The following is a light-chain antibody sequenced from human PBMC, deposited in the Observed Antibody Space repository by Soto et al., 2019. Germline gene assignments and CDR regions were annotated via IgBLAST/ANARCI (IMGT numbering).Light chain of an antibody. J-gene: IGKJ3*01. Sequence: DIVMTQSPDSLAVSLGERATINCKSSQSVSHISNNKSYLAWYQQKSGQPPKLLIYWSSTRESGVPDRFSGSGSVTDFTLTISSLQAEDVAVYYCQQFYSSPFTFGPGTKVDIK. CDR1: QSVSHISNNKSY. CDR2: WSS. V-gene: IGKV4-1*01. CDR3: QQFYSSPFT.